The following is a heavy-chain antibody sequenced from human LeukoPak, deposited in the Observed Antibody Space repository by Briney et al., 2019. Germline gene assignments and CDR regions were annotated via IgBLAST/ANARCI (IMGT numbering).Heavy chain of an antibody. V-gene: IGHV3-30-3*01. CDR1: GFTFSVYA. CDR3: YARYGVWGSYRGYFQH. CDR2: ISYDGSNQ. D-gene: IGHD3-16*02. Sequence: GGSLRLSCAASGFTFSVYAMHRVRQAPGKGLEWVALISYDGSNQYYADSVKGRFTISRDNSKNTLYLQMNSLRAEDTAVYYCYARYGVWGSYRGYFQHWGQGTLVTVSS. J-gene: IGHJ1*01.